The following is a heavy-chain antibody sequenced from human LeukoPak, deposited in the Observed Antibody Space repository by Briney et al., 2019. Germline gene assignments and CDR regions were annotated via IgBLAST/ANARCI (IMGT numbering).Heavy chain of an antibody. D-gene: IGHD4-11*01. CDR1: GFTFSSYS. Sequence: GGSLRLSCAASGFTFSSYSMNWVRQAPGKGLEWVSTISGNGGATSYADSVKGRFTISRGNSKNTLYLQMNSLRAEDTAVYYCAKYAFGYYSNYADYWGQGTLVTVSS. J-gene: IGHJ4*02. CDR2: ISGNGGAT. V-gene: IGHV3-23*01. CDR3: AKYAFGYYSNYADY.